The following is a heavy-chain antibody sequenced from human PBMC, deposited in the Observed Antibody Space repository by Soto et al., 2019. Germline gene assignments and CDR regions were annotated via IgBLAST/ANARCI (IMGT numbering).Heavy chain of an antibody. D-gene: IGHD2-15*01. CDR2: IYYSGST. CDR1: GGSISSGDYY. CDR3: AREWDCSGGSCQDNWFDP. V-gene: IGHV4-30-4*01. Sequence: SETLSLTCTVSGGSISSGDYYWTWIRQPPGKGLEWIGYIYYSGSTYYNPSLKSRVTISVDTSKNQFSLKLSSVTAADTAVYYCAREWDCSGGSCQDNWFDPWGQGTLVTVSS. J-gene: IGHJ5*02.